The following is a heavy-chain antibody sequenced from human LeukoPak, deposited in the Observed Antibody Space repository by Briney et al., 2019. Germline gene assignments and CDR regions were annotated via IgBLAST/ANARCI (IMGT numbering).Heavy chain of an antibody. V-gene: IGHV3-7*03. Sequence: GGSLRLSCAASGFTFTKYWMTWVRQAPGKGLEWVGNIKQDGSDKNYMDSVKGRFTISRDNTKNSLYLQMNSLRAEDTALYYCAKDMVRGVIKYYFDYWGQGTLVTVSS. D-gene: IGHD3-10*01. CDR3: AKDMVRGVIKYYFDY. J-gene: IGHJ4*02. CDR2: IKQDGSDK. CDR1: GFTFTKYW.